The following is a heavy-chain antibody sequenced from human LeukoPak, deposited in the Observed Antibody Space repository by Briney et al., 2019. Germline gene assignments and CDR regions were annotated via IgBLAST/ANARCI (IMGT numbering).Heavy chain of an antibody. V-gene: IGHV3-30*02. CDR2: IRSDGSNK. Sequence: GGSLRLSCAASGFTFSSYGMHWVRQAPGTGLEWVAFIRSDGSNKNYADSVKGRFTISRDNAKNSLYLQMNSLRAEDTAVYYCARRRDSGSLQHFDYWGQGTLVTVSS. CDR3: ARRRDSGSLQHFDY. J-gene: IGHJ4*02. CDR1: GFTFSSYG. D-gene: IGHD1-26*01.